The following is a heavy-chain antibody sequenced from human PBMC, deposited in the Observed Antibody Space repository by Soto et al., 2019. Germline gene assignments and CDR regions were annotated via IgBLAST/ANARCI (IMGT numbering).Heavy chain of an antibody. D-gene: IGHD3-22*01. V-gene: IGHV3-7*01. Sequence: KGMEWEASIMKDGGEKKYVDSVRGQFTISRDNAKNTLYLQMNSLRAEDTAVYYCAIRASYYDSSGYSDYRGHGTLVIV. CDR3: AIRASYYDSSGYSDY. J-gene: IGHJ4*01. CDR2: IMKDGGEK.